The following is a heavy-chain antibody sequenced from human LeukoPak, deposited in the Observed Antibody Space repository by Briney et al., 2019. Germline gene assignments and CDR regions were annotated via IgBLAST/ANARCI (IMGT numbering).Heavy chain of an antibody. J-gene: IGHJ4*02. CDR3: ARTYYDFWSGYYTPFDY. D-gene: IGHD3-3*01. Sequence: PGESLKISCKGSGYSFTSYWIGWVRRMPGKGLEWMGIIYPGDSDTRYSPSFQGQVTISADKSISTAYLQWSSLKASDTAMYYCARTYYDFWSGYYTPFDYWGQGTLVTVSS. CDR2: IYPGDSDT. V-gene: IGHV5-51*01. CDR1: GYSFTSYW.